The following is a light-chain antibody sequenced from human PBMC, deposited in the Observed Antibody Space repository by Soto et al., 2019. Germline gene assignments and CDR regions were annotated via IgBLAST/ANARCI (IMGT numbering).Light chain of an antibody. CDR2: GAS. CDR1: QSVSSNY. J-gene: IGKJ2*01. V-gene: IGKV3-20*01. CDR3: PEYGSSPFT. Sequence: EIVFTQTPGTLSLSPGERATLSCRASQSVSSNYLAWYQQKPGQAPRPLIYGASSRATGIPNRFSGSGSGTDFTLTISRLEPEDFAVYYCPEYGSSPFTFGQGTKLEIK.